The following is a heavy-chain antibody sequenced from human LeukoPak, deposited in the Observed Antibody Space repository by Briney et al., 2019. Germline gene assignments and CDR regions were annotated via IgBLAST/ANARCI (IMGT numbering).Heavy chain of an antibody. J-gene: IGHJ5*02. D-gene: IGHD6-19*01. Sequence: PSETLSLTCTVSGGSISSYYWSWIRQPAGKGLEWIGRIYTGGSTNYNPTLKGRVTMSVDTSKNQFSLKLSSVTDAATSVYYCARDRVAVAADWFDPWGQGTLVTVSS. V-gene: IGHV4-4*07. CDR3: ARDRVAVAADWFDP. CDR1: GGSISSYY. CDR2: IYTGGST.